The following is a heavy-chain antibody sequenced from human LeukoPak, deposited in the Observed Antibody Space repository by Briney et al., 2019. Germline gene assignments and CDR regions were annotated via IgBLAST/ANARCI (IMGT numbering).Heavy chain of an antibody. Sequence: GGSLRLSCAASGLGFSSFSFNWIRRAPGKGLEWVSSITPTTSYIYYADSVRGRFTISRENAKNSLYLQMNSLRAEDTAVYYCARLRRTSDSSGYYYYYDYWGQGTLVTVSS. CDR1: GLGFSSFS. D-gene: IGHD3-22*01. CDR3: ARLRRTSDSSGYYYYYDY. CDR2: ITPTTSYI. J-gene: IGHJ4*02. V-gene: IGHV3-21*01.